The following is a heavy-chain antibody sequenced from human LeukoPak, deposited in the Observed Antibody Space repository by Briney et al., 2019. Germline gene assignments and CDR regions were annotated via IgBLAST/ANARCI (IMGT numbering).Heavy chain of an antibody. J-gene: IGHJ4*02. CDR2: ISASGDAT. CDR1: GFIFSSYA. CDR3: AKDLEGPYYYGSGSYYPAYYFDY. D-gene: IGHD3-10*01. V-gene: IGHV3-23*01. Sequence: GGSLRLSCAASGFIFSSYAMSWVRQAPGKGLAWGSAISASGDATYYTDSVKGRFTVSRDTSKNTLYLQMNSLRAEDTAVYYCAKDLEGPYYYGSGSYYPAYYFDYWGQGTLVTVSS.